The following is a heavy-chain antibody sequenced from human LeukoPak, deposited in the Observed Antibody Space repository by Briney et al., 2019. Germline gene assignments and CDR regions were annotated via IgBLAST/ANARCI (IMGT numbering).Heavy chain of an antibody. CDR3: ARGNWAFDY. CDR2: IREDGREK. V-gene: IGHV3-7*01. CDR1: GFTFSGYW. Sequence: GGSLRLSCAVSGFTFSGYWMSWVRQAPGKGLEWVANIREDGREKYYVDSVKGRSTISRDNAKNSLYLQMHSLRAEDTAVFYCARGNWAFDYWGQGTLVTVSS. D-gene: IGHD7-27*01. J-gene: IGHJ4*02.